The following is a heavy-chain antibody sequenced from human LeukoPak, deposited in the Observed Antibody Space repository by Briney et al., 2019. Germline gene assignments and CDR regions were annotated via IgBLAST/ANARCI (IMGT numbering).Heavy chain of an antibody. CDR1: GYTFTSYG. CDR2: ISAYNGNT. J-gene: IGHJ4*02. CDR3: AREDLTGYPSDY. D-gene: IGHD3-9*01. V-gene: IGHV1-18*01. Sequence: ASVKVSCKASGYTFTSYGISWVRQAPGQGLEWMGWISAYNGNTNYAQKLQGRVTMTTDTSTSTDYMELTSLTSDDTAVYYCAREDLTGYPSDYWGQGTLVTVSS.